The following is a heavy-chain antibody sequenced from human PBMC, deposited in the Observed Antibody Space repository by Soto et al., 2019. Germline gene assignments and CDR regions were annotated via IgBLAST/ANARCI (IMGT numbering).Heavy chain of an antibody. CDR2: MTRDGSEK. D-gene: IGHD6-13*01. Sequence: EVQLVESGGGLVQPGGSLRLSCAASGFTFSSDWMTWARQAPGKGLEWVASMTRDGSEKRYVDSVEGRFTISRDNAKNSLFLQMNSLSPDDTAVYCCGRDAGRRFDYWGQGSLVTVSS. V-gene: IGHV3-7*01. CDR1: GFTFSSDW. CDR3: GRDAGRRFDY. J-gene: IGHJ4*02.